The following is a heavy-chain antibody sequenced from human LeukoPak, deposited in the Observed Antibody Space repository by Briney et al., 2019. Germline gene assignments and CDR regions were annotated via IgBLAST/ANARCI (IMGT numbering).Heavy chain of an antibody. Sequence: AGSLRLSCVASGFTFSDYYMSWLRQAPGQGVEWVSYVSSSSTYTNNADSVKGRFTISRDNAKNSLYLQMNSLRAEDTAVYYCARYPTTANGFDYWGQGTLVTVSS. CDR2: VSSSSTYT. D-gene: IGHD4-11*01. J-gene: IGHJ4*02. CDR1: GFTFSDYY. CDR3: ARYPTTANGFDY. V-gene: IGHV3-11*06.